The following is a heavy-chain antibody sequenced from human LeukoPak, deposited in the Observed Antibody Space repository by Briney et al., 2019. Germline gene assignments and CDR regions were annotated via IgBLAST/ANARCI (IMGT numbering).Heavy chain of an antibody. V-gene: IGHV3-23*01. D-gene: IGHD1-20*01. J-gene: IGHJ4*02. Sequence: GSLRLFCVASGFTFSSYAMSWVRLAPGKGLEGVSGISNTGANTFYADSVKGRFTISRDNSKNTLYLQMNSLRAEDTAEYTCAKGSGNNWYLFDNWGQGTLVTVSS. CDR1: GFTFSSYA. CDR3: AKGSGNNWYLFDN. CDR2: ISNTGANT.